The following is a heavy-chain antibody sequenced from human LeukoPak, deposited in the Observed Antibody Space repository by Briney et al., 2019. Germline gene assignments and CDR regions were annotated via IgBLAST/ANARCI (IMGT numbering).Heavy chain of an antibody. CDR3: ARVPPPRYCSSTSCYTAIGYMDV. CDR2: IIPIFGTT. D-gene: IGHD2-2*02. J-gene: IGHJ6*03. Sequence: GSSVKVSCKASGGTFSSYAISWVRQAPGQGLEWMGGIIPIFGTTTYAQKFQGRVTITTDESTTTAYMELSSLRSEDTAVYYCARVPPPRYCSSTSCYTAIGYMDVWGKGTTVTVSS. CDR1: GGTFSSYA. V-gene: IGHV1-69*05.